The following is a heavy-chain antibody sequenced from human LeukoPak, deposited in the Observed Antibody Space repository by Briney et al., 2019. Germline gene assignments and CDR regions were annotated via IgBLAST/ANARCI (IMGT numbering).Heavy chain of an antibody. CDR3: ARGGITIFGVATYLDV. CDR2: IWYDGSNE. J-gene: IGHJ6*03. CDR1: GFTFSTYA. V-gene: IGHV3-30*04. Sequence: GRSLRLSCVPSGFTFSTYAMHWVRQAPGKGLERVAVIWYDGSNEHYADSVKGRFTISRDDSENTLDLQMNSLRTEDTAVYYCARGGITIFGVATYLDVWGKGTTVIVSS. D-gene: IGHD3-3*01.